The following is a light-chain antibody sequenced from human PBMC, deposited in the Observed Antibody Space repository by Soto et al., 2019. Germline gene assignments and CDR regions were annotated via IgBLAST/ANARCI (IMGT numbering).Light chain of an antibody. V-gene: IGLV2-14*03. CDR2: DVS. Sequence: QSALTQPASVSGSPGQSITISCTGTSSDVGSYNYVSWYQQHPDKAPKLMIYDVSYRPSGVSNRFSGSKSGHTASLTISGLQAEDEADYFCSSYTSRSTPYVFGTGTKLTVL. CDR3: SSYTSRSTPYV. CDR1: SSDVGSYNY. J-gene: IGLJ1*01.